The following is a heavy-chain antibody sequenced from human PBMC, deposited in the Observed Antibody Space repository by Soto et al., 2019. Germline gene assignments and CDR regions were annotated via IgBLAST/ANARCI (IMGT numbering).Heavy chain of an antibody. J-gene: IGHJ5*01. D-gene: IGHD6-13*01. CDR2: NSAYSGNT. V-gene: IGHV1-18*01. Sequence: ASVKVSCKASGYTFTSYGISWVRQAPGQGLEWMGWNSAYSGNTNYAQKLQGRVTMTTDTSTSTAYMELRSLRSDDTAVYYCARDRAAGTPSRFDFSGQGILVTVSS. CDR3: ARDRAAGTPSRFDF. CDR1: GYTFTSYG.